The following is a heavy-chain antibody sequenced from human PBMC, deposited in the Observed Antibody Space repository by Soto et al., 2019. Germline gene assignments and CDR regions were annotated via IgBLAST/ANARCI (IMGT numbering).Heavy chain of an antibody. CDR3: ARKQPGFQIGWAWALDI. Sequence: QVQLVQSGAEVKKPGDSVKVSCRASGYTFTTYTLLWVRQAPGQRLEWMAWINPGNGDTKYSQNFQGRVTATRDTSASTAYIEMSSLRSEDTATYYFARKQPGFQIGWAWALDIWGQGTMVTVSS. CDR1: GYTFTTYT. D-gene: IGHD1-26*01. CDR2: INPGNGDT. J-gene: IGHJ3*02. V-gene: IGHV1-3*01.